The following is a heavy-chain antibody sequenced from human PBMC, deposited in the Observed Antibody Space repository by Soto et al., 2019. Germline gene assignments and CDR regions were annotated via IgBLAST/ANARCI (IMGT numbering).Heavy chain of an antibody. J-gene: IGHJ4*02. V-gene: IGHV2-5*02. CDR1: GFSLNTGGVG. CDR3: ARRMGKYNFWNGGYFDF. D-gene: IGHD3-3*01. CDR2: IFWDDDK. Sequence: QITLMESGPTLVKPTQTLTLTCTFSGFSLNTGGVGVGWIRQPPGKALEWLAVIFWDDDKRYSPSLKSRLISFKDTSKNQVVLLMTNMDPVDTATYYCARRMGKYNFWNGGYFDFLGQGTLVTVSS.